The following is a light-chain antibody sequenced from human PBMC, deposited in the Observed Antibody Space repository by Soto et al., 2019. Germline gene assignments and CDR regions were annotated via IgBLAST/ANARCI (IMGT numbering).Light chain of an antibody. Sequence: DIQMTQSPSSLSASVEDRVTITCQASQDISNYLNWYQQKPGKAPKLLIYDASNLETGVPSRFSGSGSATDFTFTISSLQPEDIATYYCQQYDNPITFGQGTRLEIK. CDR3: QQYDNPIT. V-gene: IGKV1-33*01. CDR1: QDISNY. J-gene: IGKJ5*01. CDR2: DAS.